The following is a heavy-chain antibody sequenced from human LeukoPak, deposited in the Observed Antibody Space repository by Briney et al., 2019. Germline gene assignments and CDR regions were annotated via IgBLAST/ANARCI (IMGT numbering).Heavy chain of an antibody. CDR3: ARPRGYDTRDFDY. J-gene: IGHJ4*02. D-gene: IGHD3-22*01. CDR2: INTGGTTP. CDR1: GFTFSSYW. Sequence: GGSLRLSCAASGFTFSSYWMHWVRQAPGKGLVWVSHINTGGTTPIYADSVKGRFTTSRDNAKNTLYLQMNGLRAEDTAVYYCARPRGYDTRDFDYWGQGALVTVSS. V-gene: IGHV3-74*01.